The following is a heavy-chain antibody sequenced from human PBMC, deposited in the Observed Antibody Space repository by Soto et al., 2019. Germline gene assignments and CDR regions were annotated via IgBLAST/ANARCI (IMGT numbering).Heavy chain of an antibody. CDR3: ASLTRYCSGGSCYGSSWFDP. V-gene: IGHV1-69*12. Sequence: QVQLVQSGAEVKKPGSSVKVSCKASGGTFSSYAISWVRQAPGQGLEWMGGIIPIFGTANYAQKFQGRVTITADESTITAYMERSSLRSEDTAVYYCASLTRYCSGGSCYGSSWFDPWGQGTLVTVSS. CDR1: GGTFSSYA. J-gene: IGHJ5*02. D-gene: IGHD2-15*01. CDR2: IIPIFGTA.